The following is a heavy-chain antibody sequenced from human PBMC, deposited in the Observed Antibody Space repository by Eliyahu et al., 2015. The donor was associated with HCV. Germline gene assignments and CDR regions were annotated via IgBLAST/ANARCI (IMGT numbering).Heavy chain of an antibody. Sequence: QVQLVESGGGVVQPGRSLXLSCXXXGXXFXSXIMHWVRQAPGKGVEWVAVISYDGSKTYYADSVKGRFTISRDNSKNTLYLQMNSLSIEDTAVYFCAKGRIVGATLPTGYLDFWGQGTLVTVSS. V-gene: IGHV3-30*18. D-gene: IGHD1-26*01. CDR3: AKGRIVGATLPTGYLDF. CDR1: GXXFXSXI. J-gene: IGHJ4*02. CDR2: ISYDGSKT.